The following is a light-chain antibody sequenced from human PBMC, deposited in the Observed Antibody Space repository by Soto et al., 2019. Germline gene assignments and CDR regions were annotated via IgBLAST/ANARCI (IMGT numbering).Light chain of an antibody. CDR1: RSVSTN. J-gene: IGKJ4*01. CDR2: GAS. V-gene: IGKV3-15*01. Sequence: DIILTQSPAIVSVSPGERATLSCRASRSVSTNLAWYQHKHGQAPRLLIYGASTRVTDIPARFSGSGSGTDFTLTINYLKSEDFGVYYCQQYDKSLPPVTFGGGTMVEI. CDR3: QQYDKSLPPVT.